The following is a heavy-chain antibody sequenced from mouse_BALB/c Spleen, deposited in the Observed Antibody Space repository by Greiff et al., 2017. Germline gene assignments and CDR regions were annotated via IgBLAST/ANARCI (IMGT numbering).Heavy chain of an antibody. V-gene: IGHV2-9*02. J-gene: IGHJ4*01. CDR1: GFSLTSYG. CDR2: IWAGGST. D-gene: IGHD1-1*02. Sequence: VMLVESGPGLVAPSQSLSITCTVSGFSLTSYGVHWVRQPPGKGLEWLGVIWAGGSTNYNSALMSRLSISKDNSKSQVFLKMNRLQTDDTAMYSCARGCGIYSLEYWGQGTSVTVSS. CDR3: ARGCGIYSLEY.